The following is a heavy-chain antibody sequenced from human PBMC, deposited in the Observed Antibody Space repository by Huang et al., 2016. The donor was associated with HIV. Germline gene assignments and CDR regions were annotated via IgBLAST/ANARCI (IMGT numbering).Heavy chain of an antibody. Sequence: QVQLVQSGTEVKKPGSSVRVSCKASGGTFSTYAINWVRQAPGQGLEWMGGIIPIVGTPHYAQKFQDRVTITAGESTSTADMELSSLKSEDTAVYYCARGGAVEMATNYFDYWGPGTLVTVSS. V-gene: IGHV1-69*01. J-gene: IGHJ4*02. CDR2: IIPIVGTP. CDR1: GGTFSTYA. CDR3: ARGGAVEMATNYFDY.